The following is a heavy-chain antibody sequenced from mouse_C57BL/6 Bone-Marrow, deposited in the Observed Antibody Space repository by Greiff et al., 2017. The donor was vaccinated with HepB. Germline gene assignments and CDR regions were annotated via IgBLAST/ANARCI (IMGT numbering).Heavy chain of an antibody. CDR3: ARTITTVVATGGDYAMDY. CDR2: IDPNSGGT. V-gene: IGHV1-72*01. CDR1: GYTFTSYW. D-gene: IGHD1-1*01. J-gene: IGHJ4*01. Sequence: VQLQQPGAELVKPGASVKLSCKASGYTFTSYWMHWVKQRPGRGLEWIGRIDPNSGGTKYNEKFKSKATLTVDKPSSTAYMQLSSLTSEDSAVYYCARTITTVVATGGDYAMDYWGQGTSVTVSS.